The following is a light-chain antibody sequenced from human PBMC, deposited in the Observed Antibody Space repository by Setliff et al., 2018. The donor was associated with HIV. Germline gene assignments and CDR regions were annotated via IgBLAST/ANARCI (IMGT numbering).Light chain of an antibody. CDR1: SSDVGGYSY. CDR3: SSYTGSGTFV. J-gene: IGLJ1*01. V-gene: IGLV2-14*01. Sequence: QSALTQPASVSGSPGQSITISCTGTSSDVGGYSYVSWYQQHPGKAPKLVIYEVSNRPSGVSNRFSGSKSGSTASLTISGLLAEDESDYYCSSYTGSGTFVFGGGTKVTVL. CDR2: EVS.